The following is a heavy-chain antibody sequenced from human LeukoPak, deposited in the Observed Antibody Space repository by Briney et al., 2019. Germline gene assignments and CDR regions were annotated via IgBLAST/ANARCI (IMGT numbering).Heavy chain of an antibody. V-gene: IGHV5-51*01. CDR3: ARVNSALWFFDF. D-gene: IGHD3-9*01. CDR2: IYPIDSDT. J-gene: IGHJ4*02. Sequence: GESLKIPCTGSGYTIGSFGSYWIAWVRQMPGKGLEWMGSIYPIDSDTRYNPSFEGQVTVSVDRSISTAYLQWSSLKASDTAMYYCARVNSALWFFDFWGQGSLVSVSS. CDR1: GYTIGSFGSYW.